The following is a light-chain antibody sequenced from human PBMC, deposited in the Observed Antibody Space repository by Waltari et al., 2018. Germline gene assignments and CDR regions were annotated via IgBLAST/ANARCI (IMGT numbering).Light chain of an antibody. Sequence: QSALTQPASVSGSPGHSITISCTGSNSDVGHYTLVSWYQQHPGKAPKLMLDEVKQRPSGVSSRSSGSKSGITASLTISGLHAEDEADFCCCSYAGSTTGLFGGGTRLTVL. V-gene: IGLV2-23*02. J-gene: IGLJ2*01. CDR3: CSYAGSTTGL. CDR2: EVK. CDR1: NSDVGHYTL.